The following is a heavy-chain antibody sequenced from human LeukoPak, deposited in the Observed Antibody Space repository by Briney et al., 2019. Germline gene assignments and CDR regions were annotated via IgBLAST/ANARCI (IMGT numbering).Heavy chain of an antibody. CDR2: SQNSGCT. J-gene: IGHJ4*02. CDR3: ARDYSGSLDY. CDR1: GGSFSGYY. V-gene: IGHV4-59*01. D-gene: IGHD3-10*01. Sequence: SETLSLTCAVNGGSFSGYYWSWIRQPPGKGLEWIGYSQNSGCTNCNPSLKSRVTISVDTSKNQFSLKLSSVTAADTAVYYCARDYSGSLDYWGQGTLVTVSS.